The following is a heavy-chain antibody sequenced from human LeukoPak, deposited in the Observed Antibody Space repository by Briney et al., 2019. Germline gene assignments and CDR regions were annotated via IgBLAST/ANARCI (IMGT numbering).Heavy chain of an antibody. J-gene: IGHJ6*02. CDR3: AREDIGMDV. D-gene: IGHD5-12*01. Sequence: PGGSLRLSCAASGFTFSTCAMSWVRQAPGKGLEWVSAISVSGTGTYYADSVKGRFTISRDNGKNSLYLQMNSLRDEDTAVYYCAREDIGMDVWGQGTTVTVSS. V-gene: IGHV3-23*01. CDR1: GFTFSTCA. CDR2: ISVSGTGT.